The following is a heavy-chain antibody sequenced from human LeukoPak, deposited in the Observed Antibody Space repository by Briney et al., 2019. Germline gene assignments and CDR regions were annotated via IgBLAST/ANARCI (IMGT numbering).Heavy chain of an antibody. CDR3: ARGGMVRDRRHFQFDH. V-gene: IGHV1-46*01. D-gene: IGHD3-10*01. J-gene: IGHJ4*02. CDR2: INPNGGST. Sequence: APVKVSCKASGYTFTSYSMHWVRQGPGQGLEWMGIINPNGGSTIYAQKFQGRVTMTRDTSTSTVYMDLTSLRSEDTAVYYCARGGMVRDRRHFQFDHWGQGTLVTVSS. CDR1: GYTFTSYS.